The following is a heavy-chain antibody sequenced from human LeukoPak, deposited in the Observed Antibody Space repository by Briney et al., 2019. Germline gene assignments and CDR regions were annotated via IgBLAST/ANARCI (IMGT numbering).Heavy chain of an antibody. D-gene: IGHD2-21*01. J-gene: IGHJ4*02. CDR1: GESISGFY. CDR3: ARGVVIAPQTFDY. CDR2: IYYSGST. Sequence: SETLSLTCTVSGESISGFYWTWIRQPPGKGLEWVGYIYYSGSTNYNPSLKSRVTISVDTSKNQFSLKLSSVTAADTAVYYCARGVVIAPQTFDYWGQGTLVTVSS. V-gene: IGHV4-59*01.